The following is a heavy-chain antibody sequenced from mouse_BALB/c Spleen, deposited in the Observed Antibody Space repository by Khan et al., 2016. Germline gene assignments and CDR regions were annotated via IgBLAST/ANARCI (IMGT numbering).Heavy chain of an antibody. D-gene: IGHD1-1*01. CDR2: INTYSGES. CDR1: GYTFTNYG. CDR3: ARYRDYYGSSRYFDV. J-gene: IGHJ1*01. Sequence: QIQLVQSGPELKRPGKTVKISCKASGYTFTNYGINWVKQAPGKGLKWMGWINTYSGESTYADDFKGRFAFSLETSANTAYLQINNLKYEDTATYFCARYRDYYGSSRYFDVWGAGTTVTVSS. V-gene: IGHV9-3-1*01.